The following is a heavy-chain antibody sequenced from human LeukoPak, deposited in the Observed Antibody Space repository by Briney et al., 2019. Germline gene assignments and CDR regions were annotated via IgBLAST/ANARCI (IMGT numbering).Heavy chain of an antibody. CDR1: GFTFSSYG. Sequence: HPGGSLRLSCAASGFTFSSYGMHWVRQAPGKGLEWVAVISYDGSNKYYADSVKGRFTISRDNSKNTLYLQMNSLRAEDTAVYYCAKDYYDSSGYLNWFDPWGQGTLVTVSS. CDR2: ISYDGSNK. V-gene: IGHV3-30*18. CDR3: AKDYYDSSGYLNWFDP. J-gene: IGHJ5*02. D-gene: IGHD3-22*01.